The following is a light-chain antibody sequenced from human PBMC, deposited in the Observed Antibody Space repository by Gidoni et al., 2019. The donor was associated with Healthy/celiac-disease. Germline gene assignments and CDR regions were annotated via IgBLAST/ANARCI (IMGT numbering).Light chain of an antibody. V-gene: IGLV2-8*01. CDR2: EVS. Sequence: QSALTQPPSASGSPGQSVPTPCTGTSSDVGGYNYVSWYQQHPGKAPNLMIDEVSKRPSGVPDRFSGSKSGNTASLTVSGLQAEDEADYYCSSYAGSNNLVFGGGTKLTVL. CDR3: SSYAGSNNLV. CDR1: SSDVGGYNY. J-gene: IGLJ2*01.